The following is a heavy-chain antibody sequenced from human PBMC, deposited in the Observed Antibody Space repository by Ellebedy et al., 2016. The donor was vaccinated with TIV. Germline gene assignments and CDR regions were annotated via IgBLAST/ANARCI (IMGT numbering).Heavy chain of an antibody. CDR3: ARDYVAVGFDY. CDR2: VNSDGSST. Sequence: GESLKISCAASGFTFSRYWMHWVRQAPGKGLVWVSRVNSDGSSTSYADSVKGRFTISRDNAKNSLYLQMNSLRAEDTAVYYCARDYVAVGFDYWGQGTLVTVSS. CDR1: GFTFSRYW. D-gene: IGHD6-19*01. V-gene: IGHV3-74*01. J-gene: IGHJ4*02.